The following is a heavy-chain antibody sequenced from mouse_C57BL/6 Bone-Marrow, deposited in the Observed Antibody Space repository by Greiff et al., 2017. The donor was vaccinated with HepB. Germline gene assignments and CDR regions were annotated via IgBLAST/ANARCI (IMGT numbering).Heavy chain of an antibody. CDR2: IDPADSYT. CDR1: GYTFTSYW. J-gene: IGHJ2*01. CDR3: ASRGGFDY. V-gene: IGHV1-59*01. Sequence: QVQLQQPGAELVRPGTSVKLSCKASGYTFTSYWTPWVKQRPGQGLEWIGVIDPADSYTNYNQKFKGKATLTVDTSSSTAYMQLSSLTSEDSAVYYCASRGGFDYWGQGTTLTVSS. D-gene: IGHD3-1*01.